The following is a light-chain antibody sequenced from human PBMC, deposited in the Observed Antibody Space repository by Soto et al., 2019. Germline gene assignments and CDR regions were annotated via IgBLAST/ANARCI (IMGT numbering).Light chain of an antibody. Sequence: QAVVTQPPSVSGAPGQRVPISCTGTSSNIGEGYDVHWYQQLPGRAPKLLIYGNTNRPSGVPDRFSGSKSGTSASLAITGLQAEDEADYYCLSFDSSLSVVFGGGTKVTVL. CDR3: LSFDSSLSVV. CDR2: GNT. V-gene: IGLV1-40*01. CDR1: SSNIGEGYD. J-gene: IGLJ2*01.